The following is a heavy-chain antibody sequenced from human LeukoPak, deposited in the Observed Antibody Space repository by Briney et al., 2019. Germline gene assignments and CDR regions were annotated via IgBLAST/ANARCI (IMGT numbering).Heavy chain of an antibody. J-gene: IGHJ6*04. V-gene: IGHV4-34*01. D-gene: IGHD3-10*01. CDR3: ARDRAMVRGYKVYYYYGMDV. Sequence: SETLSLTCAVYGGSFSGYYWSWIRQPPGKGLDWIGEINHNGSINYNSSLKSRVTISVDTSKNQFSLKLSSVTAADTAVYYCARDRAMVRGYKVYYYYGMDVWGKGTTVTVSS. CDR2: INHNGSI. CDR1: GGSFSGYY.